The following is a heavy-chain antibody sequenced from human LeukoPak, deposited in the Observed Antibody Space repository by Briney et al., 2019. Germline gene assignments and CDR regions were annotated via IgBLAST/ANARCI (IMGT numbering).Heavy chain of an antibody. J-gene: IGHJ6*02. CDR3: ARTMVREYYYGLDV. Sequence: ESGPGLVKPSETLSLTCTVSGGSISSYYWSWIRQPPGKGLEWIGYMYNSGSTNYNPSLKSRVSISVDMSKNQFSLKLSSVTAADTAVYYCARTMVREYYYGLDVWGQGTTVTVSS. V-gene: IGHV4-59*01. D-gene: IGHD3-10*01. CDR1: GGSISSYY. CDR2: MYNSGST.